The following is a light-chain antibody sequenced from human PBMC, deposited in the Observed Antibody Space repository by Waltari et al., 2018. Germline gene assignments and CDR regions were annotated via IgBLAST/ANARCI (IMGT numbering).Light chain of an antibody. Sequence: DIVMTQSPDSLAVSLGERATLNCKSSQSVFYTSTNNNYLAWYQQKPGQPPKLLIYWASTRESGVPDRFSGSGSGTDFTLTISSLQAEDVAVYYCQQYYRTPLTFGGGTRVEIK. CDR3: QQYYRTPLT. CDR2: WAS. J-gene: IGKJ4*01. CDR1: QSVFYTSTNNNY. V-gene: IGKV4-1*01.